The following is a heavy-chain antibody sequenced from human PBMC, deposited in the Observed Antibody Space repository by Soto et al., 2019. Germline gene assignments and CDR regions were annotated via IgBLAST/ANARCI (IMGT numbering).Heavy chain of an antibody. Sequence: GGSLRLSCAASGFTLSSYAMSWVRQAPGKGLEWISAISGSGGSTYYADSEKGRFTISRDNSKNTLYLQMNSLRAEDTSVYYCAEFRGSDVYYYGMDVWGQGTTVIVSS. V-gene: IGHV3-23*01. J-gene: IGHJ6*02. CDR1: GFTLSSYA. CDR3: AEFRGSDVYYYGMDV. D-gene: IGHD3-16*01. CDR2: ISGSGGST.